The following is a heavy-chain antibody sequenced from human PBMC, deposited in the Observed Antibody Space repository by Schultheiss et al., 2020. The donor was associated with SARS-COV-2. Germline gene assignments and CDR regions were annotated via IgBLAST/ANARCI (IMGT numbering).Heavy chain of an antibody. V-gene: IGHV1-2*06. CDR3: ARSYGSGDLDAFDI. J-gene: IGHJ3*02. Sequence: GESLKISCKASGYTFTGYYMHWVRQAPGQGLEWMGRINPNSGGTNYAQKFQGRVTMTTDTSTSTAYMELRSLRSDDTAVYYCARSYGSGDLDAFDIWGQGTMVTVSS. D-gene: IGHD3-10*01. CDR2: INPNSGGT. CDR1: GYTFTGYY.